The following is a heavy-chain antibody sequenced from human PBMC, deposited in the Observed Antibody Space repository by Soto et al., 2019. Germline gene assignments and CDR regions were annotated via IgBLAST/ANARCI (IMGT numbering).Heavy chain of an antibody. V-gene: IGHV4-59*01. CDR2: ISYSGNT. CDR3: ARAPMVLSRSYFDS. J-gene: IGHJ4*02. Sequence: SETLSLTCTVFGGSISNFYWSWIRQPPGKGLEWIGYISYSGNTNYNPSLKSRVSISVDTSKNQLSLNLTSVTAADTAVYYCARAPMVLSRSYFDSWGQGTPVTVSS. D-gene: IGHD2-8*01. CDR1: GGSISNFY.